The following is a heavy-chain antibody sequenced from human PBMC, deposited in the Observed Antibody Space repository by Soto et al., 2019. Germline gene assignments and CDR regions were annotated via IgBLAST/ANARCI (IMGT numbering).Heavy chain of an antibody. Sequence: SVNVSFKASGGTFSSYAISWVRQAPGQGLEWMGGIIPIFGTANYAQKFQGRVTITADESTSTAYMELSSLRSEDTAVYYCARGAQMATMPFDYWGQGTLVTVSS. CDR1: GGTFSSYA. D-gene: IGHD5-12*01. CDR3: ARGAQMATMPFDY. CDR2: IIPIFGTA. V-gene: IGHV1-69*13. J-gene: IGHJ4*02.